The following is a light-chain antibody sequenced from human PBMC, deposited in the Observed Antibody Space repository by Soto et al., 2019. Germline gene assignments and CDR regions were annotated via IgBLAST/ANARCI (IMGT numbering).Light chain of an antibody. V-gene: IGKV3-11*01. CDR3: QQRSNWIT. J-gene: IGKJ5*01. Sequence: EIAMTQSPPTLSVSPGERATLSCRASQSVSSYLAWYQQKPGQAPRLLIYDASNRATGIPARFSGSGSGTDFTLTISSLEPEDFAVYHCQQRSNWITFGQGTRLEI. CDR1: QSVSSY. CDR2: DAS.